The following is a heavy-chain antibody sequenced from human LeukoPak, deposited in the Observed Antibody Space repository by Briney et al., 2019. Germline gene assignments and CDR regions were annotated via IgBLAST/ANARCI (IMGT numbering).Heavy chain of an antibody. CDR3: AKDQRPEH. CDR2: ISYDGSNK. V-gene: IGHV3-30*18. CDR1: GFTFSSYG. Sequence: PGGSLRLSCAASGFTFSSYGMHWVRQAPGKGLEWVAVISYDGSNKYYADSVKGRFTISRGNSKNTLYLQMNSLRAEDTAVYYCAKDQRPEHWGQGTLVTVSS. J-gene: IGHJ1*01.